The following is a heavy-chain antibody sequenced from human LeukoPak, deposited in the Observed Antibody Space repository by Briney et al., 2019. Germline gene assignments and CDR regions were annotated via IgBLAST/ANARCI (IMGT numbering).Heavy chain of an antibody. Sequence: GGSLRLSCAASGFTVSSNYMSWVRQPPGEGLEWVSVIYSGGTTSYADSVKGRFTISRDNSKNTLYLQMNSLRADDTAVYYCAKLKGWYGEGYFDYWGQGTVVTVSS. CDR2: IYSGGTT. CDR3: AKLKGWYGEGYFDY. J-gene: IGHJ4*02. V-gene: IGHV3-53*01. D-gene: IGHD3-10*01. CDR1: GFTVSSNY.